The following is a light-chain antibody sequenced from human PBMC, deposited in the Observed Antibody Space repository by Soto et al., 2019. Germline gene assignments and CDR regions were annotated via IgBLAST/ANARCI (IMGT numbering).Light chain of an antibody. V-gene: IGKV1-39*01. CDR1: QSIANY. Sequence: DIQMTQSPSSLSASVGDRVIISCRASQSIANYLNWYRQKPGKAPELLIYGASSLQYGVPARFSGSGSGTHFTLTISSLRPEDFATYYCQQSESTPRTFGQGTKVEI. CDR3: QQSESTPRT. J-gene: IGKJ2*01. CDR2: GAS.